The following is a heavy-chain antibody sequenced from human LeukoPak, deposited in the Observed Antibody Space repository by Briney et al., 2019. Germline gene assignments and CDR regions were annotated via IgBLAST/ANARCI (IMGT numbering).Heavy chain of an antibody. CDR2: IDDDGAGT. V-gene: IGHV3-74*01. CDR3: ARSASGYDA. J-gene: IGHJ5*02. CDR1: GFPFSGYW. Sequence: GGSLRLSCAASGFPFSGYWMHWVRQAPGKGLVWVSRIDDDGAGTTYADSVKGRFTISRDNAKNTLYHQMNGLRVEDTAVYYCARSASGYDAWGQGTLVTVSS. D-gene: IGHD5-12*01.